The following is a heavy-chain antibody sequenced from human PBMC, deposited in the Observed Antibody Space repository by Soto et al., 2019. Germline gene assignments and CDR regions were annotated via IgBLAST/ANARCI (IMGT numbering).Heavy chain of an antibody. CDR2: ISGSGGST. V-gene: IGHV3-23*01. D-gene: IGHD3-9*01. CDR1: GFTFSSYA. CDR3: AKDPTYYDILTGYYNSNWFDP. J-gene: IGHJ5*02. Sequence: GGSLRLSCAASGFTFSSYAMSWVRQAPGKGLEWVSAISGSGGSTYYADSVKGRFTISRDNSKNTLYLQMNSLRAEDTAVYYCAKDPTYYDILTGYYNSNWFDPWGQGTLVTVSS.